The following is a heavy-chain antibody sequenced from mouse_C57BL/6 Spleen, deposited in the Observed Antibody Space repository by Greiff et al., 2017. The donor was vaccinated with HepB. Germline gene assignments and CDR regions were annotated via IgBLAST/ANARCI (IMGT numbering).Heavy chain of an antibody. D-gene: IGHD4-1*01. J-gene: IGHJ4*01. V-gene: IGHV1-80*01. CDR3: ARPTGPYYAMDY. CDR1: GYAFSSYW. CDR2: IYPGDGDT. Sequence: VQLQESGAELVKPGASVKISCKASGYAFSSYWMNWVKQRPGKGLEWIGQIYPGDGDTNYNGKFKGKATLTADKSSSTAYMQRSSLTSEDSAVYFCARPTGPYYAMDYWGQGTSVTVSS.